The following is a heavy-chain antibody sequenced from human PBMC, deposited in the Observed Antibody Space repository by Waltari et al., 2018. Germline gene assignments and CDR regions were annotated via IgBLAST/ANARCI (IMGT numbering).Heavy chain of an antibody. D-gene: IGHD4-17*01. V-gene: IGHV1-2*02. Sequence: QVQLVQSGAEVKKPGASVKVSCKASGYPFTGYYMHWVRQAPGQGLEWMGCVNPNRGGTNYAQKVQGRVTMTRDTSISTAYMELSRLRSDDTAVYYCARDRNYGDLFDYWGQGTLVTVSS. CDR1: GYPFTGYY. CDR2: VNPNRGGT. J-gene: IGHJ4*02. CDR3: ARDRNYGDLFDY.